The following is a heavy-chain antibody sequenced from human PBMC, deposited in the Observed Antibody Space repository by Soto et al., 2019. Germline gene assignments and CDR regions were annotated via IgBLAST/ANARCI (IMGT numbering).Heavy chain of an antibody. V-gene: IGHV4-34*01. Sequence: SETLSLTCAVYGGSFSGYYWSWIRQPPGKGLEWIGEINHSGSTNYNPSLKSRVTISVDTSKNQFSLKLSSVTAADTAVYYCARLRTARRDYWGQGTLVTVSS. J-gene: IGHJ4*02. CDR1: GGSFSGYY. CDR3: ARLRTARRDY. D-gene: IGHD6-6*01. CDR2: INHSGST.